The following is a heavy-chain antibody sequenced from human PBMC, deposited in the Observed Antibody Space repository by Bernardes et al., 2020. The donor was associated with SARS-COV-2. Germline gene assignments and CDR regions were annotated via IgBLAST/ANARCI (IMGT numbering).Heavy chain of an antibody. CDR2: IYYNGNS. J-gene: IGHJ5*02. V-gene: IGHV4-59*01. D-gene: IGHD2-15*01. CDR1: GGSISNYY. Sequence: SEPLSLTCSVSGGSISNYYWTWIRQRPGKGLEWIGYIYYNGNSKYNPSLKSRVTISVDTSKNQLSLKVTSVTAADTAVYYCVRGTGFCSGGSCGWIDPWGQGTLVSVSS. CDR3: VRGTGFCSGGSCGWIDP.